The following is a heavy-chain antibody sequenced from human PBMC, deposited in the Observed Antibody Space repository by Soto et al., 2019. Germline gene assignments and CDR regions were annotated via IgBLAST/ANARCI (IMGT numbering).Heavy chain of an antibody. V-gene: IGHV4-59*01. CDR2: IYYSGST. Sequence: SETLSLTCTVSGVSISSYYWIWIRQPPGKGLEWIGYIYYSGSTNYNPSLKSRVTISVDTSKNQFSLKLSSVTAADTAVYYCARDKVDWFDPWGQGTLVTVSS. J-gene: IGHJ5*02. CDR3: ARDKVDWFDP. CDR1: GVSISSYY. D-gene: IGHD2-15*01.